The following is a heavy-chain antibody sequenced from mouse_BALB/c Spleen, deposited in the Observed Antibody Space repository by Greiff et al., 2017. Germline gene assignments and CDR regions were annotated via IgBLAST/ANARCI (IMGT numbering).Heavy chain of an antibody. CDR1: GYAFSSYW. CDR2: IYPGDGDT. CDR3: ARWEYYRYDEN. Sequence: VQGVESGAELVRPGSSVKISCKASGYAFSSYWMNWVKQRPGQGLEWIGQIYPGDGDTNYNGKFKGKATLTADKSSSTAYMQLSSLTSEDSAVYFCARWEYYRYDENWGQGTLVTVSA. D-gene: IGHD2-14*01. J-gene: IGHJ3*01. V-gene: IGHV1-80*01.